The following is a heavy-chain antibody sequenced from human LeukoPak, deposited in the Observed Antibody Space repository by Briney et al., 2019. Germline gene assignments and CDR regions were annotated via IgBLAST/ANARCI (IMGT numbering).Heavy chain of an antibody. CDR2: INHSGST. CDR1: GGSFSGYY. Sequence: NPSETLSLTCAVYGGSFSGYYWSWIRQPPGKGLEWIGEINHSGSTNYNPSLKSRVTISVDTSKNQFSLKLSSVTAADTAVYYCATLTPPAYYDSSGYSNSDAFDIWGQGTIVTVSS. V-gene: IGHV4-34*01. D-gene: IGHD3-22*01. J-gene: IGHJ3*02. CDR3: ATLTPPAYYDSSGYSNSDAFDI.